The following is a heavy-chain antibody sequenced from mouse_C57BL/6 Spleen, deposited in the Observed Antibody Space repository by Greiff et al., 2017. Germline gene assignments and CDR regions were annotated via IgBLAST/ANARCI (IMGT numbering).Heavy chain of an antibody. CDR1: GFNIKNTY. V-gene: IGHV14-3*01. D-gene: IGHD3-2*02. CDR3: ARGFSGDVAWFAY. J-gene: IGHJ3*01. CDR2: IDPANGNT. Sequence: LVESVAELVRPGASVKLSCTASGFNIKNTYMHWVKQRPEQGLEWIGRIDPANGNTKYAPKFQGKATLTADTSSNTAYLQLSSLTSDDTAIYYGARGFSGDVAWFAYWGQGTLVTVSA.